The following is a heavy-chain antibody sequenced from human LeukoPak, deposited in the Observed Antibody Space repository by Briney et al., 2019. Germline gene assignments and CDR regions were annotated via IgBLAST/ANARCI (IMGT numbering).Heavy chain of an antibody. D-gene: IGHD2-21*02. J-gene: IGHJ5*02. CDR2: IYYSGST. CDR1: GGSISSYY. V-gene: IGHV4-59*01. Sequence: SETLSLTCTVSGGSISSYYWIWIRQPPGKGLEWIGYIYYSGSTNYNPSLKSRVTISVDTSKNQFSLKLSSVTAADTAVYYCARGPSGDADWFDPWGQGTLVTVSS. CDR3: ARGPSGDADWFDP.